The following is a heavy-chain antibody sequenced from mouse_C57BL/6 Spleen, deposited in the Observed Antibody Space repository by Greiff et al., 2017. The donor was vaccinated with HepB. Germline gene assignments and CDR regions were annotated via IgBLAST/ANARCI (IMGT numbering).Heavy chain of an antibody. J-gene: IGHJ2*01. CDR1: GFTFSSYA. CDR3: ASESMITTEGLDY. CDR2: ISDGGSYT. Sequence: EVQLVESGGGLVKPGASLKLSCAASGFTFSSYAMSWVRQTPEKRLEWVATISDGGSYTYYPDNVKGRFTISIDTAKNNLYLQMSHLKSADTALYYCASESMITTEGLDYWGQGTTLTVSS. V-gene: IGHV5-4*01. D-gene: IGHD2-4*01.